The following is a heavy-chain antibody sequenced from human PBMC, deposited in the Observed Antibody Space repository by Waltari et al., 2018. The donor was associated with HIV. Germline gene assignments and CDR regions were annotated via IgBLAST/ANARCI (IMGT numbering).Heavy chain of an antibody. Sequence: QVQLQESGPGLVKPSETLSLTCAVSGYSISSGYFWGWNQQPPGKALEWIGSMFHNGSTYYNPSLKSRVTISVDTSKNQFSLKLSSVTSADTAIYYCAREWGTLMVAWFDPWGQGTLVTVSS. CDR2: MFHNGST. D-gene: IGHD3-10*01. CDR1: GYSISSGYF. V-gene: IGHV4-38-2*02. J-gene: IGHJ5*02. CDR3: AREWGTLMVAWFDP.